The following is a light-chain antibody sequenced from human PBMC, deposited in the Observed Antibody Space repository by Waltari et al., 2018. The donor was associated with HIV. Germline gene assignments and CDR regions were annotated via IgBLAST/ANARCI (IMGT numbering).Light chain of an antibody. V-gene: IGLV1-47*01. Sequence: QSVLTQPPSASGTPGQRLTISCSGSSSNIGINYVYWYQHFPGTAPTLLMYRNGQRPSGVPARFSGSKSGTSASLAISGLRAEDEADYYCATWDDNLGGRVFGGGTKLTVL. CDR2: RNG. CDR1: SSNIGINY. J-gene: IGLJ3*02. CDR3: ATWDDNLGGRV.